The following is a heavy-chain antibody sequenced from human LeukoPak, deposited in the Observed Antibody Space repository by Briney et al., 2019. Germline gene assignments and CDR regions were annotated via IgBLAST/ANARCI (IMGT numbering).Heavy chain of an antibody. V-gene: IGHV3-21*01. CDR3: AKRYDFWSGYCDY. J-gene: IGHJ4*02. CDR1: GFTFSSYS. D-gene: IGHD3-3*01. Sequence: GGSLRLSCAASGFTFSSYSMNWVRQAPGKGLEWVSSISSSSSYIYYADSVKGRFTISRDNAKNSLYLQMNSLRAEDTAVYYCAKRYDFWSGYCDYWGQGTLVTVSS. CDR2: ISSSSSYI.